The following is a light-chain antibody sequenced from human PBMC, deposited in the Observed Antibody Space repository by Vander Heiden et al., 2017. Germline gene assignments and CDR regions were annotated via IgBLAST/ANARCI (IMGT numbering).Light chain of an antibody. CDR2: QAS. J-gene: IGKJ1*01. Sequence: DIQMPQSPSTLSASVGDRVIITCRASQSISSWLAWYQQKPGKAPNLLIYQASSLESGVPSRFSGSGSGTEFTLTVSSLQPDDIATYYCQQYISFPVTVGQGTRVEIK. CDR1: QSISSW. V-gene: IGKV1-5*03. CDR3: QQYISFPVT.